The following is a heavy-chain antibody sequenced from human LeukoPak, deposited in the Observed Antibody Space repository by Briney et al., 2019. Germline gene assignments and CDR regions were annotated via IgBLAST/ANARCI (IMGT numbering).Heavy chain of an antibody. J-gene: IGHJ4*02. Sequence: SETLSLTCTVSGGAITSSNYYWGWIRQPPGKGLEWIGEINHSGSTNYNPSLKSRVTISVDTSKNQFSLKLSSVTAADTAVYYCARGTSMVRGVIMSYWGQGTLVTVSS. V-gene: IGHV4-39*07. CDR1: GGAITSSNYY. CDR3: ARGTSMVRGVIMSY. CDR2: INHSGST. D-gene: IGHD3-10*01.